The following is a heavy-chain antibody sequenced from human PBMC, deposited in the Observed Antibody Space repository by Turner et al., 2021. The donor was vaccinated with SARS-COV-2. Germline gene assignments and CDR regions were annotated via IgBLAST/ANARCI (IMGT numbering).Heavy chain of an antibody. CDR2: IWYDGSNK. V-gene: IGHV3-33*01. CDR1: GFTLSSYG. Sequence: QVQLVESGGGVVQPGRSLRLSCAASGFTLSSYGMNWVRQAPGKGLEWVAVIWYDGSNKYYADSVKGRFTISRDNSKNTLYLQMNSLRAEDTAVYYCARDGSGYYDSSGYFDHWGQGTLVTVSS. J-gene: IGHJ4*02. CDR3: ARDGSGYYDSSGYFDH. D-gene: IGHD3-22*01.